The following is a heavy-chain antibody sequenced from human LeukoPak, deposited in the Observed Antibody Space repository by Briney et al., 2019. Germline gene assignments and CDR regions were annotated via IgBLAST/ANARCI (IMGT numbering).Heavy chain of an antibody. CDR3: ARGSGYNYGFPDY. D-gene: IGHD5-18*01. CDR2: IYSGDIT. CDR1: GFTVNNNY. V-gene: IGHV3-53*01. J-gene: IGHJ4*02. Sequence: GGSLILSCAASGFTVNNNYMSWVRQAPGKGLEWVSVIYSGDITYYADSVKGRFTISRDNSKNTLYLQMNSLRAEDTAVYYCARGSGYNYGFPDYWGQGTLVTVSS.